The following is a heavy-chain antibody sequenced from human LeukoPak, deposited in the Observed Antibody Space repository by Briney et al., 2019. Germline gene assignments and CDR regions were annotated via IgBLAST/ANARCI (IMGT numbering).Heavy chain of an antibody. CDR3: ARRLSLRFDAFAV. J-gene: IGHJ3*01. Sequence: GGSLRLSCAASGFSFSSSAMHWVRQAPGKGLEWVAVISYDGNNKYYADSVKGRFTISRDTSKNTLFLQMNSLRAEDTALYFCARRLSLRFDAFAVWGPGTVVTVSS. D-gene: IGHD3-3*01. CDR1: GFSFSSSA. V-gene: IGHV3-30-3*01. CDR2: ISYDGNNK.